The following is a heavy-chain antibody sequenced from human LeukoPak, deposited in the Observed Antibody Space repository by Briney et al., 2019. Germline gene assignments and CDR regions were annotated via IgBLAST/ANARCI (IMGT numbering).Heavy chain of an antibody. CDR1: GFTVSSNY. CDR2: IYSGGST. D-gene: IGHD1-26*01. V-gene: IGHV3-53*01. J-gene: IGHJ4*02. CDR3: TRGGLGATFF. Sequence: PGGSLRLSCAASGFTVSSNYMSWVRQAPGKGLEWVSVIYSGGSTYYADTVKGRFTISRDNSKNTLYLQMNSLKTEDTAVYYCTRGGLGATFFWGQGTLVTVSS.